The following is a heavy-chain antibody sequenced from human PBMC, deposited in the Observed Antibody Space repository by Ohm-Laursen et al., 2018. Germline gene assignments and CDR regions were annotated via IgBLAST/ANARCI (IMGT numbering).Heavy chain of an antibody. CDR1: GFTFSGYA. J-gene: IGHJ5*01. CDR2: ATGSGRST. Sequence: SLRLSCAASGFTFSGYAMSWVRQGPDKGLEWVSVATGSGRSTYYTDSVKGRFSISRDNSKNTLYLQMNSLRVEDTAVYYCAKGRSGGTGHGNWFESWGQGALVIVSS. CDR3: AKGRSGGTGHGNWFES. D-gene: IGHD3-10*01. V-gene: IGHV3-23*01.